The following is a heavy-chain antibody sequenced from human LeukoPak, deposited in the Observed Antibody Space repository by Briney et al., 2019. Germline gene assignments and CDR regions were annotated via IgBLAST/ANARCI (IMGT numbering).Heavy chain of an antibody. Sequence: GGSLRLSCAASGFTFSSYATSWVRQAPGKGLEWVSAISGSGGSTYYADSVKGRFTISRDNSKNTLYLQMNSLRAEDTAVYYCAKSPYDSSGYDQNYYYYGMDVWGQGTTVTVSS. CDR2: ISGSGGST. J-gene: IGHJ6*02. CDR1: GFTFSSYA. D-gene: IGHD3-22*01. CDR3: AKSPYDSSGYDQNYYYYGMDV. V-gene: IGHV3-23*01.